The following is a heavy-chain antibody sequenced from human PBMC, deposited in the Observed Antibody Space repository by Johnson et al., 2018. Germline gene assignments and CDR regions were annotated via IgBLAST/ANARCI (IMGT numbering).Heavy chain of an antibody. V-gene: IGHV3-9*01. CDR2: ISWISGSI. CDR3: AKDIGIDDYGDYLGAFDI. CDR1: GFTFDDYA. J-gene: IGHJ3*02. Sequence: VQLVESGGGLVQPGRSLRLSCAASGFTFDDYAMHWVRQAPGKGLEWVSGISWISGSIGYADSVKGRFPISRDNAKNSLYLQMNSLRAEDTALYYCAKDIGIDDYGDYLGAFDIWGQGTMVTVSS. D-gene: IGHD4-17*01.